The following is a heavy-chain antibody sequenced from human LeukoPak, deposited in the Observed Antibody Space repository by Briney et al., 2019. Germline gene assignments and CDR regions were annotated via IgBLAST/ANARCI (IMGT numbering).Heavy chain of an antibody. CDR2: IKQDRTET. Sequence: GGSLRLSCAASGFIFSSYWMSWVRQVPGKGLEGVANIKQDRTETSYVDSVEGRFTISRDNAKNSLFLQMNSLRADDTALYYCARGVTSAWYLRYYFEYWGQGIMVTVSS. J-gene: IGHJ4*02. CDR3: ARGVTSAWYLRYYFEY. CDR1: GFIFSSYW. V-gene: IGHV3-7*03. D-gene: IGHD6-13*01.